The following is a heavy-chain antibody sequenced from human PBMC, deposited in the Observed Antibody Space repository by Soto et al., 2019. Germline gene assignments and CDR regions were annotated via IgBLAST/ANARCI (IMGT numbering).Heavy chain of an antibody. CDR1: GFTVSSYA. CDR3: AKDYNDILTGYYFDAFDI. J-gene: IGHJ3*02. CDR2: ISGSGGST. V-gene: IGHV3-23*01. Sequence: WGSLRLSCAASGFTVSSYAMSWVRQAPGKGLEWVSAISGSGGSTYYADSVKGRFTISRDNSKNTLYLQMNSPRAEDTAVYYCAKDYNDILTGYYFDAFDIWGQGTMLTVSS. D-gene: IGHD3-9*01.